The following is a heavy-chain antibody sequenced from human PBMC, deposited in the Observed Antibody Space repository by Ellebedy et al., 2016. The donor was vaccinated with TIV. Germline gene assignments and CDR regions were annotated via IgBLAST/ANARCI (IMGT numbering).Heavy chain of an antibody. V-gene: IGHV4-59*08. CDR1: GGSISSYY. Sequence: SETLSLTCTVSGGSISSYYWSWIRQPPGKGLEWIGYIYYSGSTNYNPSLKSRVTISVDTSKNQFSLKLSSVAAADTAVYYCARHRMGNSRSSLIYFDYWGQGTLVTVSS. J-gene: IGHJ4*02. CDR3: ARHRMGNSRSSLIYFDY. D-gene: IGHD6-13*01. CDR2: IYYSGST.